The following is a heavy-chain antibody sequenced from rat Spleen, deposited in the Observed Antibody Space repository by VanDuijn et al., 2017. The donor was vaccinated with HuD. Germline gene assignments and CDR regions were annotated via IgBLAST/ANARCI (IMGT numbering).Heavy chain of an antibody. CDR3: IGYGGYSDGY. CDR2: ISYYGTTA. J-gene: IGHJ2*01. V-gene: IGHV5-29*01. D-gene: IGHD1-11*01. CDR1: GFTFSNYG. Sequence: EVQLVESGGGLVQPGRSLKLSCAASGFTFSNYGMAWVRQAPTKGLEWVATISYYGTTAHYRDSVKGRFTISRDNAKSTLYLQMNSLRSEDTATYYCIGYGGYSDGYWGQGVMVTVSS.